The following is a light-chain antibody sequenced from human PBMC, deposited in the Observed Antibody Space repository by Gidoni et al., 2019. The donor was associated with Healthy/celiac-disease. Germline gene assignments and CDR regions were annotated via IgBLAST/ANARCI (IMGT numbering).Light chain of an antibody. J-gene: IGKJ5*01. V-gene: IGKV1D-12*01. CDR1: QGISSW. CDR3: QQANSFPRSIT. Sequence: DSQMTQSPSSVSASVGDRVTITCRASQGISSWLAWYQQKPGQAPKLLIYAASSLQSGVPPRFSGSGSGTDFTLTIRILQPEYFATYYCQQANSFPRSITFGQGPRLEIK. CDR2: AAS.